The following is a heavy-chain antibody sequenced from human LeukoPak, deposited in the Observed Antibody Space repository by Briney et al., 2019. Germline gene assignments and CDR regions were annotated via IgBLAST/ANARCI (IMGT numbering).Heavy chain of an antibody. CDR1: GFTFDTFG. V-gene: IGHV3-48*04. J-gene: IGHJ6*03. Sequence: GGSLRLSCAASGFTFDTFGMHWVRRAPGQGLEWLSYISYSGRVIYYADSVKGRFTISRDSAKNSLYLQMNSLRAEDTAVYYCTRDSQDSYVYYMVVWGKGTTVTVSS. CDR2: ISYSGRVI. CDR3: TRDSQDSYVYYMVV. D-gene: IGHD3-10*02.